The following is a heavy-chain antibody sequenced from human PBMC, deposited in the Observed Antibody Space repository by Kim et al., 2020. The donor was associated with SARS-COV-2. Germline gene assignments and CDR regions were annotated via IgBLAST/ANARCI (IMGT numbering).Heavy chain of an antibody. CDR3: ARAHYDFWSEDTPYYFDY. Sequence: KSRVTISVDTSKNQFSLKLSSVTAAETAVYYCARAHYDFWSEDTPYYFDYWGQGTLVTVSS. J-gene: IGHJ4*02. V-gene: IGHV4-31*02. D-gene: IGHD3-3*01.